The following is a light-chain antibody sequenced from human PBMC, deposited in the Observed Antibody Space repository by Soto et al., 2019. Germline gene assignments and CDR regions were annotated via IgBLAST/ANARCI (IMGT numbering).Light chain of an antibody. Sequence: DIQMTQSPSSLSESVGDRATITCRTRQSINNYLNWYQQKPEKAPKLLIYTASSLQGGVPSRLSGSGSVTDFTFTISGLQPVDFATYYCLASHCSPRSFGQGTKLEIK. CDR2: TAS. CDR3: LASHCSPRS. V-gene: IGKV1-39*01. CDR1: QSINNY. J-gene: IGKJ2*01.